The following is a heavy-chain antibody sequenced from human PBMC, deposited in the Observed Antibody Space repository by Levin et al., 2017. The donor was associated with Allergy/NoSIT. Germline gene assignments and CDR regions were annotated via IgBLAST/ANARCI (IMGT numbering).Heavy chain of an antibody. J-gene: IGHJ4*02. CDR2: ISSSSSYI. Sequence: SSETLSLTCAASGFTFSSYNMNWVRQAPGKGLEWVSSISSSSSYIYYADSVKGRFTISRDNAKNSLYLQMNSLRAEDTAVYYCARVIAAAGADYWGQGTLVTVSS. D-gene: IGHD6-13*01. CDR1: GFTFSSYN. CDR3: ARVIAAAGADY. V-gene: IGHV3-21*01.